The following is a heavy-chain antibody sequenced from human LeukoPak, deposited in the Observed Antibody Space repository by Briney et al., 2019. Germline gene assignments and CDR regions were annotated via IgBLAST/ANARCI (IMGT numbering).Heavy chain of an antibody. D-gene: IGHD1-26*01. CDR3: ATGSYWGGDY. CDR2: IYTSGST. Sequence: SETLSLTCTVSGGSTISYYWSWIRQPAGKGLEWIGRIYTSGSTNYNPSLKSRVTMSVDTSKNQFSLKLSSVTAADTAVYYCATGSYWGGDYWGQGTLVTVSS. J-gene: IGHJ4*02. V-gene: IGHV4-4*07. CDR1: GGSTISYY.